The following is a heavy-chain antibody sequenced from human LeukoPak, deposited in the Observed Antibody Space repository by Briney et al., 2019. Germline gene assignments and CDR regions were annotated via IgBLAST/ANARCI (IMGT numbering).Heavy chain of an antibody. V-gene: IGHV3-15*01. CDR2: IKSKTDGGTT. CDR1: GFTFSNAW. CDR3: TTDPLTPRRFLEWLPTHYYYYGMDV. D-gene: IGHD3-3*01. J-gene: IGHJ6*02. Sequence: PGGSLRLSCAASGFTFSNAWMSWVRQAPGKGLEWVGRIKSKTDGGTTDYAAPVKGRFTISRDDSKNTLYLQMNSLKTEDTAVYYCTTDPLTPRRFLEWLPTHYYYYGMDVWGQGTTVTVSS.